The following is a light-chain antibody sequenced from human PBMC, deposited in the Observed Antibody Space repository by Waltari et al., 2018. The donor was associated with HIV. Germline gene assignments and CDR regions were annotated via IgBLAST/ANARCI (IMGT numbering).Light chain of an antibody. V-gene: IGKV4-1*01. Sequence: DIVMTQSPDSLAVSLGGRTTIHCKSSQNLFYSSNNKNYLAWYQHNPGQPPKLLFYWASTRESGVPDRFSGSGSGTNFTLTISSLQADDVAVYFCQQYYSTPPTFGQGTKLEI. J-gene: IGKJ2*01. CDR1: QNLFYSSNNKNY. CDR2: WAS. CDR3: QQYYSTPPT.